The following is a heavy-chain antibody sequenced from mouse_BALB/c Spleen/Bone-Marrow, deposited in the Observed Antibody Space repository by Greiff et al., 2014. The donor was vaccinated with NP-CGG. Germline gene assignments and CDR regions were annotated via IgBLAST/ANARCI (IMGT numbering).Heavy chain of an antibody. V-gene: IGHV2-9*02. CDR2: IWAGGST. CDR1: GFSLTSYG. J-gene: IGHJ3*01. D-gene: IGHD2-4*01. Sequence: VQGVESGPGLVAPSQSLSITCTVSGFSLTSYGVHWVRQPPGKGLEWLGVIWAGGSTNYNSALMSRLSISKDNSKSQVFLKMNSLQTDDTAMYYCARGLYYDYDEGFAYWGQGTLVTVSA. CDR3: ARGLYYDYDEGFAY.